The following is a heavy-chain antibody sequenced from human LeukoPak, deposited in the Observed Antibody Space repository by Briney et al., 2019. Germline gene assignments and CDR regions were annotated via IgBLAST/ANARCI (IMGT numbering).Heavy chain of an antibody. CDR3: ARDSAVADY. J-gene: IGHJ4*02. CDR2: INQDGSEK. D-gene: IGHD4-23*01. Sequence: GGSLRLSCAASGFTFNRFCMNWVRQAPGKGLEWVASINQDGSEKYYVDSVKGRFTISRDNAENSLYLQMNSLRAEDTAVYYCARDSAVADYWGQGTLVTVSS. V-gene: IGHV3-7*03. CDR1: GFTFNRFC.